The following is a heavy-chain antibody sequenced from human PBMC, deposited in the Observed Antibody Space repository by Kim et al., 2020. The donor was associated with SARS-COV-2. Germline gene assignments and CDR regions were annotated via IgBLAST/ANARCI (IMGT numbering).Heavy chain of an antibody. V-gene: IGHV3-23*01. Sequence: YAYSVKGRFTITRDNSKNTLYLQMNSLRAEDTAVYYCAKSRSYLSHWFDPWGQGTLVTVSS. D-gene: IGHD3-10*01. CDR3: AKSRSYLSHWFDP. J-gene: IGHJ5*02.